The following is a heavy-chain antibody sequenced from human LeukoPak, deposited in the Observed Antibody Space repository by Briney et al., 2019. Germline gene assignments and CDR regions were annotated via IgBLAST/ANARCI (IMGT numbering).Heavy chain of an antibody. CDR1: GFTFSSYA. CDR2: ISASDGST. D-gene: IGHD1-26*01. J-gene: IGHJ5*02. CDR3: AKIAGGSYSYNWFDP. V-gene: IGHV3-23*01. Sequence: PGGSLRLSCAASGFTFSSYAMTWVRQAPGKGLEWVSAISASDGSTYYADSVEGRFTISRDNSNNTLYLQMISLRGDDTAVYYCAKIAGGSYSYNWFDPWGQGTLVTVSS.